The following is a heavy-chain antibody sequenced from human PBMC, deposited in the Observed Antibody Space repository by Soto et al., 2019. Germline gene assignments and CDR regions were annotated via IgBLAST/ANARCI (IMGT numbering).Heavy chain of an antibody. Sequence: QLQLQESGSGLVKPSQTLSLTCAVSGGSISSGGYSWSLVRTPPGKGLEWIGYIYHSGSTYYNPSLKSRDTISVDRSNNQFSLKLSSVTAADTAVDYCARVPDYWGQGTLVTVSS. CDR2: IYHSGST. CDR1: GGSISSGGYS. V-gene: IGHV4-30-2*01. D-gene: IGHD2-2*01. J-gene: IGHJ4*02. CDR3: ARVPDY.